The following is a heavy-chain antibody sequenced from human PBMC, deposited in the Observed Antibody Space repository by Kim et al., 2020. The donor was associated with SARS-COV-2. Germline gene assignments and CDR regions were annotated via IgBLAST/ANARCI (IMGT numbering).Heavy chain of an antibody. CDR3: ARVSSSGWYFDY. V-gene: IGHV1-2*02. Sequence: NHAQKFQGRVTMTRDTSISTAYMELSRLRSDDTAVYYCARVSSSGWYFDYWGQGTLVTVSS. J-gene: IGHJ4*02. D-gene: IGHD6-19*01.